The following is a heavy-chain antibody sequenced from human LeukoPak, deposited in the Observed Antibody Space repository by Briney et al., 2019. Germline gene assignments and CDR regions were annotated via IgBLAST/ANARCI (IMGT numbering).Heavy chain of an antibody. Sequence: ASVKVSCKASGYTFTGYYMHWVRQAPGQGLEWMGWINPNSGGTNYAQKFQGRVTMTRDTSISTAYMELSRLRSDDTAVYYCARAASSLLWFGELLQSYFDYWGQGTLVTVSS. CDR2: INPNSGGT. V-gene: IGHV1-2*02. CDR3: ARAASSLLWFGELLQSYFDY. CDR1: GYTFTGYY. J-gene: IGHJ4*02. D-gene: IGHD3-10*01.